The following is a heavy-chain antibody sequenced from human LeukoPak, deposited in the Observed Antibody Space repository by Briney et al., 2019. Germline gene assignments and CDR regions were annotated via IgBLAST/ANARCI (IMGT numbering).Heavy chain of an antibody. CDR3: ARGLGYCSGGSCYSFNWFDP. Sequence: PSETLSLTCTVSGGSINNYYWTWIRQPPGKGLEWIGYIYYSGSTSYNPSLKSRVTISVDTSKNQFSLKLSSVTAADTAVYYCARGLGYCSGGSCYSFNWFDPWGQGTLVTVSS. V-gene: IGHV4-59*01. D-gene: IGHD2-15*01. CDR1: GGSINNYY. J-gene: IGHJ5*02. CDR2: IYYSGST.